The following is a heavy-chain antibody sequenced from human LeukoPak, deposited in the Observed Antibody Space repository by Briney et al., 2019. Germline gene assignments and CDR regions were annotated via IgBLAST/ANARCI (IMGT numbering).Heavy chain of an antibody. V-gene: IGHV1-69*05. CDR3: ARDGSITMVRGVIRDSYWFGP. Sequence: SVKVSCKASGGTFSSYAISWVRQAPGQGLEWMGRIIPIFGTANYAQKFQGRVTITTDESMSTAYMELSSLRSEDTAVYYCARDGSITMVRGVIRDSYWFGPWGQGTLVTVSS. D-gene: IGHD3-10*01. CDR2: IIPIFGTA. CDR1: GGTFSSYA. J-gene: IGHJ5*02.